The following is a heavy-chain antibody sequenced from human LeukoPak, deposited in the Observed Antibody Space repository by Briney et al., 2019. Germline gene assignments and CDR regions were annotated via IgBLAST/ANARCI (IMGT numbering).Heavy chain of an antibody. Sequence: GGSLRLSCAGSGFTFSSYAMSWVRQAPGKGLEWVSAISDTGATTYDADSVKGRFTISRDNSRSTLYLQMNSLRAEDTALYYCAKDTSIGRYCTNGVCSPSDYWGQGTLVTVSS. V-gene: IGHV3-23*01. J-gene: IGHJ4*02. CDR3: AKDTSIGRYCTNGVCSPSDY. CDR1: GFTFSSYA. CDR2: ISDTGATT. D-gene: IGHD2-8*01.